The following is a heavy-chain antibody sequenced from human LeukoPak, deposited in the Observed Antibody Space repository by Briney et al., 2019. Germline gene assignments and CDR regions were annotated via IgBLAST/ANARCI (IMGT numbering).Heavy chain of an antibody. CDR1: GFTFSSYY. D-gene: IGHD2-15*01. CDR2: LKEDGSEK. CDR3: ARDRGYCSGGSCYTVNDY. Sequence: GGSLRLSCAASGFTFSSYYMSWVRQAPGKGLEWVASLKEDGSEKYYVDSVKGRFTISRDNAKSSLYLQMNSLRAEDTAVYYCARDRGYCSGGSCYTVNDYWGEGTLVAVSS. J-gene: IGHJ4*02. V-gene: IGHV3-7*01.